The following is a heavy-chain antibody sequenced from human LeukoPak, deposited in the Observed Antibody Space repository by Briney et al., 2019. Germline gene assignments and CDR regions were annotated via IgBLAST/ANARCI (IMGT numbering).Heavy chain of an antibody. D-gene: IGHD3-22*01. CDR2: INPNSGGT. J-gene: IGHJ3*02. CDR3: ARYFYDSSGSSSDAFDI. Sequence: GASVKVSCKASGYTLTSYYMHWVRQAPGQGLEWMGWINPNSGGTNYAQRFQGRVTMTRDTSMSTAYMELSRLRSDDSAVYYCARYFYDSSGSSSDAFDIWGQGTMVTVSS. CDR1: GYTLTSYY. V-gene: IGHV1-2*02.